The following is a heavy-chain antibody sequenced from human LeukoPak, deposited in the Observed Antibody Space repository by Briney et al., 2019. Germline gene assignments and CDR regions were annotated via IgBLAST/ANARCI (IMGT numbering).Heavy chain of an antibody. J-gene: IGHJ4*02. Sequence: GASVKVSCKASGGTFSSYAISWVRQATGQGLEWMGWMNPNSGNTGFALKFQDRVSMTRDTSINTAYMELTSLRSGDTAVYYCARATPGGLHGYSFDYWGQGTVVTVYS. CDR3: ARATPGGLHGYSFDY. D-gene: IGHD5-24*01. CDR2: MNPNSGNT. V-gene: IGHV1-8*02. CDR1: GGTFSSYA.